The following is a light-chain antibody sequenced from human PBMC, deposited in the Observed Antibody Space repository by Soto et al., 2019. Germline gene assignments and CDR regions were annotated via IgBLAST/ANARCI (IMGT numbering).Light chain of an antibody. Sequence: QSVLTQPASVSGSPGQSITISCTGTSSDVGAYNYVSWYQQHPGKAPKLMIYEVSNRPSGVSHRFSGSKSDNTASLTISGLQAEDEADYYCSSYTSSSTLYVFGTGTKVTVL. CDR1: SSDVGAYNY. V-gene: IGLV2-14*01. CDR2: EVS. CDR3: SSYTSSSTLYV. J-gene: IGLJ1*01.